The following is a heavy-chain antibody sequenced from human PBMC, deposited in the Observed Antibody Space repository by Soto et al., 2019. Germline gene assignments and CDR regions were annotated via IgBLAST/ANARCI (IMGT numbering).Heavy chain of an antibody. CDR2: ILYTGNT. Sequence: SETLSLTCTVSGASVSSYYWSWIRQPPGKGLEWLGYILYTGNTNYNPSLKSRVTMTVDTSKNQVSLKLSAVTAADTAVYFCARAAYGSGSYYAPYYYYAMDVWGQGTTVTVSS. D-gene: IGHD3-10*01. J-gene: IGHJ6*02. V-gene: IGHV4-59*02. CDR1: GASVSSYY. CDR3: ARAAYGSGSYYAPYYYYAMDV.